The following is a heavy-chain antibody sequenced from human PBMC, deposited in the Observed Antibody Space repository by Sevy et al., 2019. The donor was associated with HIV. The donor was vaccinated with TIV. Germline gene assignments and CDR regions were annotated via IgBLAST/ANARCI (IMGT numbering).Heavy chain of an antibody. CDR3: ARDRSPYGWFDP. V-gene: IGHV3-21*01. D-gene: IGHD4-17*01. CDR1: GFTFSSYS. CDR2: ISSSSSYI. J-gene: IGHJ5*02. Sequence: GGSLRLSCAASGFTFSSYSMNWVRQAPGMGLEWVSSISSSSSYIYYADSVKGRFTISRDNAKNSLYLQMNSLRAEDTAVYYCARDRSPYGWFDPWGQRTLVTVSS.